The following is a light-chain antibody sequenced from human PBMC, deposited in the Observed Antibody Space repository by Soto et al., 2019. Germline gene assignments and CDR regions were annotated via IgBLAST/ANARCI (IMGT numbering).Light chain of an antibody. J-gene: IGLJ3*02. CDR3: AAWEDSLNGWV. CDR2: GNN. V-gene: IGLV1-44*01. CDR1: NSNIGSNT. Sequence: QSVLTQPPSASGTPGQRVTISCSGSNSNIGSNTVNWYQQLPGAAPRLLLYGNNHRPSGAPDRFSGSKSGTSASLAISGLQSEDEADYFCAAWEDSLNGWVFGGGTQLTVL.